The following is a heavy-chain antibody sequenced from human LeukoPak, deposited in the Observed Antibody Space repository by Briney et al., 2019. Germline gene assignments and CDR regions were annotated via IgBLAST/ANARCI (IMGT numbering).Heavy chain of an antibody. CDR1: GFTVSSNY. D-gene: IGHD5/OR15-5a*01. CDR3: AREGGYRVRDAFDI. Sequence: GGSLRLSCAASGFTVSSNYMSWVRQAPGKGLEWVSVIYSGGSTYYADSVKGRFTISRDNFKNTLYLQMNSLRAEDTAVYYCAREGGYRVRDAFDIWGQGTMVTVSS. J-gene: IGHJ3*02. CDR2: IYSGGST. V-gene: IGHV3-53*01.